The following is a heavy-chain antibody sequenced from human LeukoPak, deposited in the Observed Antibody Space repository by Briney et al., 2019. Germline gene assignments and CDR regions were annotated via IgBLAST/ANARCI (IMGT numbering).Heavy chain of an antibody. D-gene: IGHD1-1*01. CDR2: IYISGST. Sequence: EASETLSLTCTVSGGSISSYYWSWIRQPPGKGLEWIGRIYISGSTNYNPSLKSRVTMSVDTSKNQFSLKLSSVTAADTAVYYCARDRGTWNDDGFDYWGQGTLVTVSS. V-gene: IGHV4-4*07. J-gene: IGHJ4*02. CDR1: GGSISSYY. CDR3: ARDRGTWNDDGFDY.